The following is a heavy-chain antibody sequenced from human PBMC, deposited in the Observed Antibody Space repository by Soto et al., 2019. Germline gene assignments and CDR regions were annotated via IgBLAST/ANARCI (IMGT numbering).Heavy chain of an antibody. Sequence: SETLSLTCSAYGDSISSGGSSWSWIRQPPGKGLEWIGYIYYSGSTNYNPSLKSRVTISVDTSKNQFSLKLSSVTAADTAVYYCARGGIAARPVNWFDPWGQGTLVTVSS. CDR1: GDSISSGGSS. CDR3: ARGGIAARPVNWFDP. J-gene: IGHJ5*02. V-gene: IGHV4-61*08. CDR2: IYYSGST. D-gene: IGHD6-6*01.